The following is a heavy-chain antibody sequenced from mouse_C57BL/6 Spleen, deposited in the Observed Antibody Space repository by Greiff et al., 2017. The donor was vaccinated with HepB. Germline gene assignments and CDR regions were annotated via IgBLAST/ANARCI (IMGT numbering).Heavy chain of an antibody. D-gene: IGHD1-1*01. CDR3: ARPYYGSSGDFDY. J-gene: IGHJ2*01. V-gene: IGHV1-7*01. CDR2: INPSSGYT. CDR1: GYTFTSYW. Sequence: VKVVESGAELAKPGASVKLSCKASGYTFTSYWMHWVKQRPGQGLEWIGYINPSSGYTKYNQKFKDKATLTADKSSSTAYMQLSSLTYEDSAVYYCARPYYGSSGDFDYWGQGTTLTVSS.